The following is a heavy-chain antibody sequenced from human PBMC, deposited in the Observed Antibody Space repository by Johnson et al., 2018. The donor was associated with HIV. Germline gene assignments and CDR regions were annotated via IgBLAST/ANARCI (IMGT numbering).Heavy chain of an antibody. CDR2: ISYDGTSK. J-gene: IGHJ3*02. Sequence: QVQLVESGGGLVQPGGSLRLSCAASGFTFSSYAMSWVRQAPGKGLEWVAVISYDGTSKYYADSVKGRFTISRDNSKNTLYLQMNSLRAEDTAVYYCAKASDAFDIWGQGTMVTVSS. CDR1: GFTFSSYA. V-gene: IGHV3-30*18. CDR3: AKASDAFDI.